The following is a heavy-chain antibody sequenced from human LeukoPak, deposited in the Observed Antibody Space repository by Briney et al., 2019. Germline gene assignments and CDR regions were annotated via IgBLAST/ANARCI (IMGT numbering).Heavy chain of an antibody. J-gene: IGHJ3*02. CDR3: ARDRDYGDYVEAFDI. Sequence: SQXLSXTCTVSGGSISSGSYYWRWIRQPAGKGREWIGRIYTSGSTNYNPSRKSRVTISVDTSKNQFSLKLSSVTAADTAVYYCARDRDYGDYVEAFDIWGQGTMVTVSS. CDR1: GGSISSGSYY. V-gene: IGHV4-61*02. CDR2: IYTSGST. D-gene: IGHD4-17*01.